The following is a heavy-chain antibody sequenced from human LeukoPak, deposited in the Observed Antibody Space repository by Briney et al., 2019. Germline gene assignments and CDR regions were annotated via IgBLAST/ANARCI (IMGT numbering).Heavy chain of an antibody. CDR2: INWNGGST. Sequence: GGSLRFSCAASGFTFSSYAMSWVRQAPGKGLEWVSGINWNGGSTGYADSVKGRFTISRDNAKNSLYLQMNSLRAEDTALYHCARGGELRRVYYFDYWGQGTLVTVSS. CDR1: GFTFSSYA. CDR3: ARGGELRRVYYFDY. J-gene: IGHJ4*02. D-gene: IGHD1-26*01. V-gene: IGHV3-20*01.